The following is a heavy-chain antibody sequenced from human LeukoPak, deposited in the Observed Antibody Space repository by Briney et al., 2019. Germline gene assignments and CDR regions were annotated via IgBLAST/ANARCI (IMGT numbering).Heavy chain of an antibody. D-gene: IGHD6-13*01. J-gene: IGHJ4*02. CDR1: GFTVSSYA. CDR3: ARSGYGSRWYFFDH. V-gene: IGHV3-48*02. Sequence: PGGSLRLSCAASGFTVSSYAMSWVRQAPGMGLQLVSSISTDGGTTYSADSVKGRFSISRDNAKNSLYLQMNSLRDEDTAVYYCARSGYGSRWYFFDHWGQGTLVTVSS. CDR2: ISTDGGTT.